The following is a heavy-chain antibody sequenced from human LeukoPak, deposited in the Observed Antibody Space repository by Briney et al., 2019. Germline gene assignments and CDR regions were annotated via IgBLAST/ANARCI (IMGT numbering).Heavy chain of an antibody. CDR1: GGSISSGGYS. J-gene: IGHJ4*02. D-gene: IGHD4-11*01. CDR2: IYHSGST. Sequence: PSETLSLTCAVSGGSISSGGYSWSWIRQPPGKGLEWIGYIYHSGSTYYNPSLKSRVTISVDRSKNQFSLKLSSVTAADTAVYYCARGMATVTTSAGPFDYWGQGTLVTVSS. CDR3: ARGMATVTTSAGPFDY. V-gene: IGHV4-30-2*01.